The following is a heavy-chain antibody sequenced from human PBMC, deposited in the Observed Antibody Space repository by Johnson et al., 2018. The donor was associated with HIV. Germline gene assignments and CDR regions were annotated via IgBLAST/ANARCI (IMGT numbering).Heavy chain of an antibody. Sequence: VQLVESGGGLVQPGGSLRLSCAASGFTFSSYWMSWVRQAPGKGLEWVANIKQDGSEKYYVDSVKGRITISRDNAKSTLFLQMNSLRAEDTAVYYCARGGNNHAFDIWGQGTMVTVSS. CDR1: GFTFSSYW. D-gene: IGHD5-24*01. CDR2: IKQDGSEK. V-gene: IGHV3-7*04. J-gene: IGHJ3*02. CDR3: ARGGNNHAFDI.